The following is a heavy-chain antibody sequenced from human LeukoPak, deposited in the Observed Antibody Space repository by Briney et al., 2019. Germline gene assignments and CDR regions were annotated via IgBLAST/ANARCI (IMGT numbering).Heavy chain of an antibody. V-gene: IGHV4-61*02. J-gene: IGHJ3*02. D-gene: IGHD2-21*01. CDR2: IYTSGST. CDR1: GGSISSGSYY. Sequence: SETLSLTCTVSGGSISSGSYYWSWIRQPAGKGLEWIGRIYTSGSTNYNPSLKSRVTISVDTSKNQFSLKLSSVTAADTAVYYCAGTAYCGGDCYNDAFDIWGQGTMVTVSS. CDR3: AGTAYCGGDCYNDAFDI.